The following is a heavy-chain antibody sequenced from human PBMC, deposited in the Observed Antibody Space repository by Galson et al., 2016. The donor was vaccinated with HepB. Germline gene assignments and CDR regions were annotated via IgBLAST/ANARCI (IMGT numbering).Heavy chain of an antibody. Sequence: SLRLSCAASGFSFSSYAMSWVRQAPGKGLHWVSGIGGSGNKTYSADSVKGRFTISRDNSKNTLYPQMNSLRAEDTAVYYCAKVTGAIPTRFDYWGQGTLVTVSS. CDR2: IGGSGNKT. V-gene: IGHV3-23*01. CDR3: AKVTGAIPTRFDY. J-gene: IGHJ4*02. CDR1: GFSFSSYA. D-gene: IGHD1-1*01.